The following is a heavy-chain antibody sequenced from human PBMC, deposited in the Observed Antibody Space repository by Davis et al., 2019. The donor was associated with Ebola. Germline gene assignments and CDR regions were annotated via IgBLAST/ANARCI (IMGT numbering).Heavy chain of an antibody. CDR2: IHYLGNT. D-gene: IGHD4-17*01. J-gene: IGHJ6*02. CDR3: ARGNYGDYIVLYYYNMDV. Sequence: SETLFLTCTVSGGSISSYYWSWIRQPPGKGLEWIGNIHYLGNTNYSPSLKSRVTMSVDTSKNQFSLKLSSVTAADTAVYYCARGNYGDYIVLYYYNMDVWGRGTTVTVSS. V-gene: IGHV4-59*01. CDR1: GGSISSYY.